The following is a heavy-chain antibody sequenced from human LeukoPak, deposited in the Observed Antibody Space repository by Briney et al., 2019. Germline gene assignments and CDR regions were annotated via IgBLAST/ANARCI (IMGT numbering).Heavy chain of an antibody. J-gene: IGHJ4*02. CDR2: IYYSGNT. CDR3: ARTAFSSGWCYFDY. CDR1: GGSISSSSFY. Sequence: SETLSLTCIVSGGSISSSSFYWGWIRQPPGKGLEWIGSIYYSGNTYDNPSLKSRVTMSVDTSKNQFSLKLSSMTATDTAVYFCARTAFSSGWCYFDYWGQGTLVTVSS. D-gene: IGHD6-19*01. V-gene: IGHV4-39*01.